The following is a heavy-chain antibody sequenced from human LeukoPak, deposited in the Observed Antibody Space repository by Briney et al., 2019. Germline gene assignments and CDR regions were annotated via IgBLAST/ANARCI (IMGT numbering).Heavy chain of an antibody. Sequence: PGGSLRLSCAASGFTFSSYAMHWVRQAPGKGLEWVAVISYDGSNKYYADSVKGRFTISRDNSKNTLYLQMNSLRAEDTAVYYCAREDSSSPSLYYGMDVWGQGTTVTVSS. J-gene: IGHJ6*02. CDR2: ISYDGSNK. CDR1: GFTFSSYA. V-gene: IGHV3-30-3*01. CDR3: AREDSSSPSLYYGMDV. D-gene: IGHD6-6*01.